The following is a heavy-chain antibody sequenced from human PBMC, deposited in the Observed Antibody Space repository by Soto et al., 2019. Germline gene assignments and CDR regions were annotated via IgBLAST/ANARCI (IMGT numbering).Heavy chain of an antibody. CDR1: GFTFSSYA. CDR2: ISYDGSDK. CDR3: AKALGELSPESYDY. Sequence: QVQLVESGGGVVQPGRSLRLSCAASGFTFSSYAMHWVRQAPGKGLEWVAVISYDGSDKYYADSVKGRFTIPRDNSKNTLNLQMNSLRAADPAVYYCAKALGELSPESYDYWGQGTLITVSS. D-gene: IGHD3-16*02. J-gene: IGHJ4*02. V-gene: IGHV3-30*18.